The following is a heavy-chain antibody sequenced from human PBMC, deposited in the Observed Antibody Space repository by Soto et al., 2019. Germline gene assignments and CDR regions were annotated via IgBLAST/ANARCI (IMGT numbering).Heavy chain of an antibody. CDR2: ISSSSSYI. CDR3: ASARETTRDY. J-gene: IGHJ4*02. V-gene: IGHV3-21*01. Sequence: EVQLVESGGGLVKPGGSLRLSCAASGFTFSSYSMNWVRQAPGKGLEWVSSISSSSSYIYYADSVKGRFTISRDSAKNSLYLQMNSLRAEDTAVYYCASARETTRDYWGQGPLVTVSS. D-gene: IGHD4-17*01. CDR1: GFTFSSYS.